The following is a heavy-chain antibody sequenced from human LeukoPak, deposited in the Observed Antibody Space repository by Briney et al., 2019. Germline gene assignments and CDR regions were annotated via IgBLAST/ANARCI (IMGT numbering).Heavy chain of an antibody. D-gene: IGHD2/OR15-2a*01. CDR3: ARGNFRLYYYYGMDV. CDR1: GFTFSSYS. CDR2: ISSSSSYI. V-gene: IGHV3-21*04. J-gene: IGHJ6*02. Sequence: GGSLRLSCAASGFTFSSYSMNWVRQAPGKGREWVSSISSSSSYIYYADSVKGRFTISRDNAKNSLYLQMNSLREEDTAVYYCARGNFRLYYYYGMDVWGQGTTVTVSS.